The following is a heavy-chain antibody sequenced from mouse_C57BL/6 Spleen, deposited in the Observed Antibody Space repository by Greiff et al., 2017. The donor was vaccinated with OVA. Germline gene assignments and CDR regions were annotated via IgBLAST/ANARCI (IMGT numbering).Heavy chain of an antibody. CDR2: INYDGSST. J-gene: IGHJ1*03. CDR3: ARDEVANFWYFDV. V-gene: IGHV5-16*01. D-gene: IGHD4-1*01. CDR1: GFTFSDYY. Sequence: EVQLVESAGGLVQPGRSMKLSCTASGFTFSDYYMAWVRQVPEKGLEWVANINYDGSSTYYLDSLKSRFIISRDNAKNILYLQMSSLKSEDTATYYCARDEVANFWYFDVWGTGTTVTVSS.